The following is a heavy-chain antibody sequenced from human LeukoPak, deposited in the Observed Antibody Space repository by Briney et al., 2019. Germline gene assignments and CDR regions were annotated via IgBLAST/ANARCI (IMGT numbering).Heavy chain of an antibody. CDR1: GYTFTSYD. V-gene: IGHV1-8*02. D-gene: IGHD3-16*02. J-gene: IGHJ4*02. CDR3: ARAGGMITFGGVIDNDY. CDR2: MNPNSGNT. Sequence: PGASVKVSCKASGYTFTSYDINWVRQATGQGLEWMGWMNPNSGNTGYAQKLRGRVTMTTDTSTSTAYMELRSLRSDDTAVYYCARAGGMITFGGVIDNDYWGQGTLVTVSS.